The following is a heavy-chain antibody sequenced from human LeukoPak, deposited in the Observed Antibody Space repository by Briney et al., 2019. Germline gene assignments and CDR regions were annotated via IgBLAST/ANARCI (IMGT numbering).Heavy chain of an antibody. CDR3: ARGGLYGVIMSYYYYGMDV. CDR2: MNPNSGNT. J-gene: IGHJ6*02. CDR1: GYTFTSYG. D-gene: IGHD3-16*02. Sequence: ASVKVSCKASGYTFTSYGINWVRQATGQGLEWMGWMNPNSGNTGYSQKFQGRVTMTRNTSISTAYMELSSLRSEDTAVYYCARGGLYGVIMSYYYYGMDVWGQGTTVTVSS. V-gene: IGHV1-8*02.